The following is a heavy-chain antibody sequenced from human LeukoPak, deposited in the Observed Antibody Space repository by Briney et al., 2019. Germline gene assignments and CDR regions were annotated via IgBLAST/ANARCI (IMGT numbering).Heavy chain of an antibody. CDR2: IKQDGTQK. CDR1: GFTFSNYW. D-gene: IGHD2-21*02. V-gene: IGHV3-7*05. CDR3: ARDCGSDCSQAFDI. J-gene: IGHJ3*02. Sequence: GGSLRLSCAASGFTFSNYWMSWVRQAPGKGLEWAADIKQDGTQKYYVDSVEGRFTIPRDNAKNSLYLQVNSLRVDDTAVYYCARDCGSDCSQAFDIWGQGTMVTVSS.